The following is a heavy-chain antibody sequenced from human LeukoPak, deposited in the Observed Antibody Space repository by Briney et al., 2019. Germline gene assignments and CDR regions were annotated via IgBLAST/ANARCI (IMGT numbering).Heavy chain of an antibody. D-gene: IGHD2-15*01. CDR3: ARDSFLRVHCSGGSCYSEFGGGYDY. Sequence: ASVKVSCKASGYTFTGYYMHWVRQAPGQGLEWMGWINPNSGGTNYAQKFQGRVTMTRDTSISTAYMELSRLRSDETAVYYCARDSFLRVHCSGGSCYSEFGGGYDYWGQGTLVTVSS. J-gene: IGHJ4*02. CDR2: INPNSGGT. CDR1: GYTFTGYY. V-gene: IGHV1-2*02.